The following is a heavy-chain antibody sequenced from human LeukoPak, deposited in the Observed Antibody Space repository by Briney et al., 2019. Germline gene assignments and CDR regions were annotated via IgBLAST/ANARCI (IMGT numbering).Heavy chain of an antibody. Sequence: SETLSLTCTVSGGSISSGGYYWSWIRQHPGKGLEWIGYIYYSGSTYSNPYLKSRVTISVDTSKNQFSLKLSTVTAAATALYYFSRDRYSSSSGYYCDMVGWVQGTTVTVCS. V-gene: IGHV4-31*03. CDR3: SRDRYSSSSGYYCDMVG. D-gene: IGHD6-6*01. CDR2: IYYSGST. J-gene: IGHJ6*01. CDR1: GGSISSGGYY.